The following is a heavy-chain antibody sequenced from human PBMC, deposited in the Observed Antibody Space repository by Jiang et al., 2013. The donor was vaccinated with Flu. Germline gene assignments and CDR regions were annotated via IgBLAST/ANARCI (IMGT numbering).Heavy chain of an antibody. CDR2: TYYRSKWYN. Sequence: LEWLGRTYYRSKWYNDYAVSVKSRITINPDTSKNQFSLQLNSVTPEDTAVYYCARAASYLIAGSAFDIWGQGTMVTVSS. CDR3: ARAASYLIAGSAFDI. J-gene: IGHJ3*02. D-gene: IGHD6-13*01. V-gene: IGHV6-1*01.